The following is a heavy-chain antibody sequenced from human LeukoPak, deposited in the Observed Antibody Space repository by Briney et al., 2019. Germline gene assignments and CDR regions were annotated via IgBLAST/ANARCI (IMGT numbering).Heavy chain of an antibody. D-gene: IGHD4-17*01. V-gene: IGHV1-2*02. CDR1: GYTFTGYY. J-gene: IGHJ4*02. CDR3: ARTGVYGDYRGVDY. CDR2: INPNSGGT. Sequence: GASVKVSCKASGYTFTGYYMHWVRQAPGQGLEWMGWINPNSGGTNYAQKFQGRVTMTRDTSISTAYMELSRLRSDDTAVYYCARTGVYGDYRGVDYWGQGTLVTVSS.